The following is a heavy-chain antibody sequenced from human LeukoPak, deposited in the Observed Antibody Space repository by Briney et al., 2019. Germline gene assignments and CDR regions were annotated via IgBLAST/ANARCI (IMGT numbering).Heavy chain of an antibody. D-gene: IGHD3-10*01. V-gene: IGHV3-21*01. Sequence: GGSLRLSCAASGFAFNNYSMNWVRQAPGMGLEWVSSTSSRSTYIFYADSVKGRFTISRDNSKNTLYLQMNSLRAEDTAVYYCARERTYYGSGRQNYMDVWGKGTTVTISS. CDR2: TSSRSTYI. CDR1: GFAFNNYS. J-gene: IGHJ6*03. CDR3: ARERTYYGSGRQNYMDV.